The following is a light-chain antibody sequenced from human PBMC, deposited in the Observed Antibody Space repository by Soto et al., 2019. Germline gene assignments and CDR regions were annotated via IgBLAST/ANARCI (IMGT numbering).Light chain of an antibody. Sequence: QSVLTQPASVSGSPGQSITISCTGTSSDVGGYNYVSWYQQHPGKTPKLLIFEVSNRPSGVSNRFSGSKSGNTASLTISGLQAEDEADYYRSSSTGSSTYVFGTGTKVTVL. CDR3: SSSTGSSTYV. CDR1: SSDVGGYNY. J-gene: IGLJ1*01. CDR2: EVS. V-gene: IGLV2-14*01.